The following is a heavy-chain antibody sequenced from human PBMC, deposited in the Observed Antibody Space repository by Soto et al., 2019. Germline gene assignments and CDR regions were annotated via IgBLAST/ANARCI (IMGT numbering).Heavy chain of an antibody. D-gene: IGHD6-19*01. V-gene: IGHV1-3*01. CDR2: INAGNGNT. Sequence: QVQLVQSGAEVKKPGASVKVSCKASGYTFTSYAMHWVRQAPGQRLEWMGWINAGNGNTKYSQKFQGRVTITRDTSASTAYMELSSLRSEDTAVYYCARDRSERWLAPLDYGMDVWGQGTTVTVSS. CDR3: ARDRSERWLAPLDYGMDV. J-gene: IGHJ6*02. CDR1: GYTFTSYA.